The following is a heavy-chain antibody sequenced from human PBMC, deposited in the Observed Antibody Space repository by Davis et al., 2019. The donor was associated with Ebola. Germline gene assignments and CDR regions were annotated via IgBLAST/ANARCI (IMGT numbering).Heavy chain of an antibody. J-gene: IGHJ4*02. V-gene: IGHV1-18*01. CDR2: INGGST. Sequence: ASVKVSCKASGYTFINYGITWVRQAPGQGLEWLGWINGGSTHYAQKVQHRVTMTTDTSTSTAYMDLRSLRSDDTAVYYCARVWGMFAHADLWGQGTLVTVSS. CDR1: GYTFINYG. D-gene: IGHD3-16*01. CDR3: ARVWGMFAHADL.